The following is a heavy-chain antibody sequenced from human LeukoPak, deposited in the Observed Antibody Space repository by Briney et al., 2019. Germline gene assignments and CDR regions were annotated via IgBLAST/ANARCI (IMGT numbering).Heavy chain of an antibody. V-gene: IGHV4-4*07. CDR1: GGSFSSYY. D-gene: IGHD5-24*01. CDR2: IYTSGST. CDR3: ATGDGYNSFVY. J-gene: IGHJ4*02. Sequence: SETLSLTCTVSGGSFSSYYWSWIRQPAGKGLEWIGRIYTSGSTNYNSSLKSRVTMSVDTSKNQVSLKLSSVTAADTAVYYCATGDGYNSFVYWGQGTLVTVSS.